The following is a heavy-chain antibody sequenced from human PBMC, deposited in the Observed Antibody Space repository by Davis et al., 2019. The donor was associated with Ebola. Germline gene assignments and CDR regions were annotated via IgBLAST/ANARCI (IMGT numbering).Heavy chain of an antibody. Sequence: GGSLRLSCAASGFTFSRYWMSWVRQAPGKGLEWVANIKEDGSEKYYVDSMKGRFTISRDNAKNSLYLQMNSLRAEDTAVYYCASESGSFFANYFDYWGQGTLVTVSS. D-gene: IGHD1-26*01. CDR1: GFTFSRYW. CDR3: ASESGSFFANYFDY. V-gene: IGHV3-7*03. CDR2: IKEDGSEK. J-gene: IGHJ4*02.